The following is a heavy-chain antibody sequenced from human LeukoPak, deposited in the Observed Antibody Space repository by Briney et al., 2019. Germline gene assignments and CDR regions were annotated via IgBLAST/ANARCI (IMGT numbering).Heavy chain of an antibody. D-gene: IGHD3-16*01. CDR3: ARGPYYYDF. J-gene: IGHJ4*02. CDR2: ITPIFDTT. Sequence: SVKVSCKASGGTFTSYAISWERQAPGQGLEWMGRITPIFDTTNYAQKFQGRVTITADKSTTTAYMELSSLRSEDTAVYYCARGPYYYDFWGQGTLVTVSS. CDR1: GGTFTSYA. V-gene: IGHV1-69*06.